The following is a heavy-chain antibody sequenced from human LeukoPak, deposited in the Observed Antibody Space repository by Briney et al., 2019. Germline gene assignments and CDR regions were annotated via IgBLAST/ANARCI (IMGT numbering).Heavy chain of an antibody. CDR2: MYTSGST. D-gene: IGHD3-22*01. Sequence: SETLSLTCTVSGGSISSSSYYWGWIRQPPGKGLEWIGRMYTSGSTNYNPSLKSRVTISVDTSKNQFSLKLSSVTAADTAVYYCARTASGYYLFDYWGQGTLVTVSS. J-gene: IGHJ4*02. CDR3: ARTASGYYLFDY. CDR1: GGSISSSSYY. V-gene: IGHV4-39*07.